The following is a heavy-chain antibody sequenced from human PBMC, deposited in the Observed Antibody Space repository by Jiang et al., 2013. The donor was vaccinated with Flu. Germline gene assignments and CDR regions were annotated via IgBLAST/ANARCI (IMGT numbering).Heavy chain of an antibody. CDR2: INHSGST. J-gene: IGHJ2*01. CDR3: ARDSILWTLRMWYFDL. Sequence: LLKPSETLSLTCAVYGGSFSGYYWSWIRQPPGKGLEWIGEINHSGSTNYNPSLKSRVTISVDTSKNQFSLKLSSVTAADTAVYYCARDSILWTLRMWYFDLWGRGTLVTVSS. D-gene: IGHD2/OR15-2a*01. V-gene: IGHV4-34*01. CDR1: GGSFSGYY.